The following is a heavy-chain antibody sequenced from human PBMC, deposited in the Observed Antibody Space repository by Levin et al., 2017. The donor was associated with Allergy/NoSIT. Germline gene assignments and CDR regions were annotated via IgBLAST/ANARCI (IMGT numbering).Heavy chain of an antibody. D-gene: IGHD5-18*01. CDR3: ARKTDTAMITGDF. J-gene: IGHJ4*02. CDR2: IYSRGST. Sequence: GGSLRLSCAVSGFTVGNNYMNWVRQAPGKGLEWVSVIYSRGSTDYAESVKGRFTISRDSSKNTLYLQMNSLRVEDTAVYYCARKTDTAMITGDFWGQGTLVTVSS. CDR1: GFTVGNNY. V-gene: IGHV3-66*01.